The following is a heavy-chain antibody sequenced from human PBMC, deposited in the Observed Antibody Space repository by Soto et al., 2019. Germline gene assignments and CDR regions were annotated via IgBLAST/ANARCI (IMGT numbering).Heavy chain of an antibody. CDR2: LNSDGSST. D-gene: IGHD2-15*01. CDR1: GFTFSSYW. CDR3: VRTSLVVAAATREDY. Sequence: EVQLVESGGGLVQPGGSLRLSCAASGFTFSSYWMHWVGQAPGKGLVWVSRLNSDGSSTSYADSVKGRFTISRDNAKNTLYLQMNRLRAEDTAVYYCVRTSLVVAAATREDYWGKGTLVTVSS. J-gene: IGHJ4*02. V-gene: IGHV3-74*01.